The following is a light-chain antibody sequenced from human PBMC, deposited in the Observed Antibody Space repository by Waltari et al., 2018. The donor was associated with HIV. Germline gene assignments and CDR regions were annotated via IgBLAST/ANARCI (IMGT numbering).Light chain of an antibody. V-gene: IGLV1-44*01. J-gene: IGLJ3*02. Sequence: VLTPPPSAPGTPGQRFTISCPGTRSTIATTTVHWHQIIPGPAPKLLIYNDNQRPSGVHDRFSGSRSGTSASLAISGLQSEDEADYYCAAWDDRLDGQGVFGGGTTLTVL. CDR1: RSTIATTT. CDR2: NDN. CDR3: AAWDDRLDGQGV.